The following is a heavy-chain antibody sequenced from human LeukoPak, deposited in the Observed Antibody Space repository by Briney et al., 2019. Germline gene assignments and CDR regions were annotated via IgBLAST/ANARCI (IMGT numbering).Heavy chain of an antibody. CDR1: GGSISSYY. J-gene: IGHJ4*02. CDR2: IYTSGST. V-gene: IGHV4-4*07. Sequence: SETLSLTCTVSGGSISSYYWSWIGQPAAKGLEGMGRIYTSGSTNYNPPLKSRVTMSVDTSKNQFSLKLSSVTAADTAVYYCARDSFRRDYFDYWGQGTLVTVSS. CDR3: ARDSFRRDYFDY.